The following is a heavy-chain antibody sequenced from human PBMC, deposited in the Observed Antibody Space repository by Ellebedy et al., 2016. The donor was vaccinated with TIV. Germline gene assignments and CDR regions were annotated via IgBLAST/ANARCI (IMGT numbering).Heavy chain of an antibody. V-gene: IGHV3-7*01. D-gene: IGHD4-11*01. CDR1: GFTFSSYW. CDR2: IKQDGTEK. J-gene: IGHJ4*02. CDR3: ARDGVTTRFSLFDY. Sequence: PGGSLRLSCAASGFTFSSYWMSWVRQAPGKGLEWVANIKQDGTEKYYVDSVKGRFTISRDNAKNSLYLQMNSLRAEDTAVYYCARDGVTTRFSLFDYWGQGTLVTVSS.